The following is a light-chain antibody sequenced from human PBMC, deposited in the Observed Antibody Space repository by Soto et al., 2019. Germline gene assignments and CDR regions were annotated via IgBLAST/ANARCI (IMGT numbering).Light chain of an antibody. CDR2: EVR. CDR1: SCDVGGYNF. V-gene: IGLV2-14*01. CDR3: SSYTSTNTLVL. J-gene: IGLJ2*01. Sequence: QSALTQPASVSGSPGQSITISCTGTSCDVGGYNFVSWYQQHPDKAPTLMIYEVRNRPSGVSDRFSGSKSGNTASLTISGLQAEDEADYYCSSYTSTNTLVLFGGGTKLTVL.